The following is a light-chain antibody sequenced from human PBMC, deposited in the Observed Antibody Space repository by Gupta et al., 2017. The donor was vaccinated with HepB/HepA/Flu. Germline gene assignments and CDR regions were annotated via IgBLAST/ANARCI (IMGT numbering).Light chain of an antibody. CDR1: QSRLHSNGYNY. CDR2: SGS. Sequence: DIVMTQSPLSLPVTPGEAASISFRSRQSRLHSNGYNYLDWYLQKPVQSPQLLIYSGSNRASGVPARFSGSGSGTDFTLKISRVEAEDVGIYYCRQDLQTPRTFGQGTKVEIK. J-gene: IGKJ1*01. CDR3: RQDLQTPRT. V-gene: IGKV2-28*01.